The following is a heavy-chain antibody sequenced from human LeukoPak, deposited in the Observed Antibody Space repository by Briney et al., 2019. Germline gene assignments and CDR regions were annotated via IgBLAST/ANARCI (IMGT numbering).Heavy chain of an antibody. J-gene: IGHJ6*02. Sequence: SVKVSCKASGGTFSSYAISWVRQAPGQGLEWMGRIIPILGIANYAQKFQGRVTITADKSTSTAYMELSSLRSEDTAVYYCARDQFGIAARPGYYYYGMDVWGQGTTVTVSS. CDR3: ARDQFGIAARPGYYYYGMDV. CDR2: IIPILGIA. D-gene: IGHD6-6*01. V-gene: IGHV1-69*04. CDR1: GGTFSSYA.